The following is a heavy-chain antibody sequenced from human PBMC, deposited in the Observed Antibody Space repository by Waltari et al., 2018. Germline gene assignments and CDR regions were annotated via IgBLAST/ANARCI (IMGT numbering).Heavy chain of an antibody. J-gene: IGHJ4*02. D-gene: IGHD3-10*01. CDR1: GMSTHTFKSAY. V-gene: IGHV3-15*01. CDR3: VTDRGDFDY. CDR2: CNTESEGSAT. Sequence: VQLVESGGGLVQPGGSLRLSCVVSGMSTHTFKSAYMSWVRRAPTRGLEWICRCNTESEGSATEFASPVKGRFSISRDDSKKTLYLQLSSLEKDDTAVYYCVTDRGDFDYWGQGTLVTVSS.